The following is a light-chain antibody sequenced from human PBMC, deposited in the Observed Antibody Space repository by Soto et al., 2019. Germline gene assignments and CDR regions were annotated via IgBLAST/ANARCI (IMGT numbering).Light chain of an antibody. V-gene: IGKV4-1*01. CDR3: QQYFSTPYT. J-gene: IGKJ2*01. CDR1: QSILFNSNNKNY. CDR2: WAS. Sequence: DSLAVSLGERDTINCKSSQSILFNSNNKNYLVWYQQRPGQSPKLLLYWASSREPGVPDRFSGSGSGTDFTLTISSLQADDVAVYYCQQYFSTPYTFGQGTKVDIK.